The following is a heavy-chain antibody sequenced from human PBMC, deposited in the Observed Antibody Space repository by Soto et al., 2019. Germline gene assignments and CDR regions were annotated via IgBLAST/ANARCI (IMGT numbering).Heavy chain of an antibody. V-gene: IGHV4-59*08. Sequence: SETLSLTCTVSGGSISSYYWSWIRQPPGKGLEWIGYIYYSGSTNYNPSLKSRVTISVDTSKNQFSLKLSSVTAADTAVYYCARHGDRSSSPGYYYYYYMDVWGKGTTVTVSS. D-gene: IGHD6-13*01. J-gene: IGHJ6*03. CDR1: GGSISSYY. CDR2: IYYSGST. CDR3: ARHGDRSSSPGYYYYYYMDV.